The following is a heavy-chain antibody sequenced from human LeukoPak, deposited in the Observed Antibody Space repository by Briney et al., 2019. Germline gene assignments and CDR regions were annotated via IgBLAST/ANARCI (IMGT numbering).Heavy chain of an antibody. V-gene: IGHV1-2*02. J-gene: IGHJ5*02. CDR2: INPNSGGT. Sequence: ASVKVSCMASGYTFTGYYMHWVRQAPGQGLEWMGWINPNSGGTNYAQKFQGRVTMTRDTSISTAYMELSRLRSDDTAVYYCARVIHDSSRYYYETYNWFDPWGQGTLVTVSS. D-gene: IGHD3-22*01. CDR3: ARVIHDSSRYYYETYNWFDP. CDR1: GYTFTGYY.